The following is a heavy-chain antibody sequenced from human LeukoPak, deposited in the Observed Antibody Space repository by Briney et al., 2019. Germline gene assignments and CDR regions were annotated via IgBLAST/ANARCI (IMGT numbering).Heavy chain of an antibody. CDR3: AREARRIAVAGTSVFDY. D-gene: IGHD6-19*01. CDR1: GYTFTSYY. V-gene: IGHV1-2*02. Sequence: ASVKVSCKASGYTFTSYYMHWVRQAPGQGLEWMGWINPNSGGTNYAQKFQGRVTMTRDTSISTAYMELSSLRSEDTAVYYCAREARRIAVAGTSVFDYWGQGTLVTVSS. J-gene: IGHJ4*02. CDR2: INPNSGGT.